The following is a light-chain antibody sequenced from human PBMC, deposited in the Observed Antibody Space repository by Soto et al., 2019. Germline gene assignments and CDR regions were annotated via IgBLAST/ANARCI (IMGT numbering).Light chain of an antibody. Sequence: EIVMTQSPATLSVSPGERATLSCRASQSVSSNLAWYQQKPGQAPRLLIYDASTWATGIPARFSGSGSGTEFTLTISSLQSEDFAVYYCQQYNNWPHTFGQGTKLEIK. CDR1: QSVSSN. CDR2: DAS. CDR3: QQYNNWPHT. V-gene: IGKV3-15*01. J-gene: IGKJ2*01.